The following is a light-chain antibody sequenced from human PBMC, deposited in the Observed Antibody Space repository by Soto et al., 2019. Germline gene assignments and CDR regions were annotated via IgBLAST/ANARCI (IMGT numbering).Light chain of an antibody. Sequence: EIVLTQSPATLSYPPGERATLSCRASQSVGTYLAWYQQRPGQAPRLLIYDASNRATGIPARFSGSGSGTDFTLTISSLEPEVFAVYYCQQRSSWPSLTFGQGTRLEIK. CDR1: QSVGTY. J-gene: IGKJ5*01. CDR3: QQRSSWPSLT. CDR2: DAS. V-gene: IGKV3-11*01.